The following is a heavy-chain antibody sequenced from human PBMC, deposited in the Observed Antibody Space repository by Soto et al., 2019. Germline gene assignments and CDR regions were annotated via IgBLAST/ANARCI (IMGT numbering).Heavy chain of an antibody. CDR1: GYTFTSYY. J-gene: IGHJ1*01. CDR2: INPSGGST. Sequence: QVQLVQSGAEVKKPGASVKVSCKASGYTFTSYYMHWVRQAPGQGLEGRGIINPSGGSTSYAQKFQGRVTMTRDTSTSTVYMELSSLRSEDTAVYYCARAHSGYSSSSGYCQHWGQGTLVTVSS. V-gene: IGHV1-46*01. D-gene: IGHD6-6*01. CDR3: ARAHSGYSSSSGYCQH.